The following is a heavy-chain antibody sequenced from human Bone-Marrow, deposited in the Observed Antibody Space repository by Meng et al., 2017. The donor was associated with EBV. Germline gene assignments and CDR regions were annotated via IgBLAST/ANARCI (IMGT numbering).Heavy chain of an antibody. CDR3: ARDFDYGGQYYFDY. J-gene: IGHJ4*02. D-gene: IGHD3-16*01. CDR2: ISSGGATI. V-gene: IGHV3-11*04. CDR1: GFTFRDYY. Sequence: VQLVESGGGLVKPGGSLRRSGAASGFTFRDYYMTWVRQAPGKGLEWVSYISSGGATIFYADSVKGRFTISRDNAKNSLYLQMNSLRAEDTAVYYCARDFDYGGQYYFDYWGQGTLVTVSS.